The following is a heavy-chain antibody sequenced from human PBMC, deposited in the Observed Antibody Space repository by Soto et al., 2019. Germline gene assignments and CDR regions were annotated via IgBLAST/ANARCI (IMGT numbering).Heavy chain of an antibody. J-gene: IGHJ3*02. Sequence: SVKVSCKASGGTFSSYAISWVRQAPGQGLEWMGGIIPIFGTANYAQKFQGRVTITADESTSTAYMELSSLRSEDTAVYYCARGGYSSGWYSSDAFDIWGQGTMVTVSS. CDR1: GGTFSSYA. CDR2: IIPIFGTA. CDR3: ARGGYSSGWYSSDAFDI. V-gene: IGHV1-69*13. D-gene: IGHD6-19*01.